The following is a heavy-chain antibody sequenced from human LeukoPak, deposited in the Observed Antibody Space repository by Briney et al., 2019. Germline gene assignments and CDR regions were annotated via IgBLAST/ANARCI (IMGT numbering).Heavy chain of an antibody. D-gene: IGHD2-2*01. CDR3: ARGTFDRTIVVVPAAWGFDY. J-gene: IGHJ4*02. V-gene: IGHV4-30-2*01. Sequence: SQTLSVICTVSGGSISSGGYYWSWIRQPPGKGLEWIGYIYETGSIYHSGSAYYNPSLKSRVTISVDRSKNQFSLKLSSVTAADTDVYYCARGTFDRTIVVVPAAWGFDYWGQGTLVTVSS. CDR2: IYETGSIYHSGSA. CDR1: GGSISSGGYY.